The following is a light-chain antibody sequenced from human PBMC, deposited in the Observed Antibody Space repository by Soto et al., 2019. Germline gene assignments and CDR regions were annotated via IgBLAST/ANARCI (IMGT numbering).Light chain of an antibody. Sequence: QSVLTQPASVSGSPGQSITISCTGTSSDVGGYNYVSWYQQHPGKAPKLMIYDVSNRPSGVSTRFAGSRSGITASLPISGRQAADEADYYCSSSTSSSHVVFGGGTKLTVL. V-gene: IGLV2-14*01. J-gene: IGLJ2*01. CDR3: SSSTSSSHVV. CDR1: SSDVGGYNY. CDR2: DVS.